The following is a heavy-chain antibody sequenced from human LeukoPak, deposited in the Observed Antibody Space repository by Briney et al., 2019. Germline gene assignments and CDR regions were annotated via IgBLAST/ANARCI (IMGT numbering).Heavy chain of an antibody. J-gene: IGHJ4*02. CDR3: ARLPAGYYYGSGXXGDY. Sequence: SETLSLTCTVSGGSISSGTYYWSWIRQPAGKGLEWIGRVYISGSTNYNPSLKSRVPISLDTSKNQFSLKLSSVTAADTAVYYCARLPAGYYYGSGXXGDYWGQGXLVTVSS. V-gene: IGHV4-61*02. CDR2: VYISGST. D-gene: IGHD3-10*01. CDR1: GGSISSGTYY.